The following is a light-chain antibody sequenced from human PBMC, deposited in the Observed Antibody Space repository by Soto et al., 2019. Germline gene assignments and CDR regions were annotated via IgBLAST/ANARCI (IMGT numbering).Light chain of an antibody. V-gene: IGKV3-20*01. J-gene: IGKJ4*01. Sequence: EIVLTQPPGTLSLSPGERATLSCRASQSVGKNYLAWYQQKPGQAPRLLVYDASTRATGVPDRFTGSGSGTDFTLTISRLEPEDFAVYYCQQHAYAPLTFGGGTKVEIK. CDR1: QSVGKNY. CDR2: DAS. CDR3: QQHAYAPLT.